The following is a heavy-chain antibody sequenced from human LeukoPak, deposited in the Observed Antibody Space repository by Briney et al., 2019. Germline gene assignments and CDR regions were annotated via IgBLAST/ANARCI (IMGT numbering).Heavy chain of an antibody. CDR2: IYYSGST. V-gene: IGHV4-59*01. J-gene: IGHJ4*02. D-gene: IGHD4-11*01. CDR1: GGSINSFY. Sequence: SETLSLTCTVSGGSINSFYWSWIRQPPGKGLEWIAYIYYSGSTKYNPSLKSRVTISIHTSKNQFSLKLSSVTAADTAVYYCTRLYSNMFGYWGQGTLVTVSS. CDR3: TRLYSNMFGY.